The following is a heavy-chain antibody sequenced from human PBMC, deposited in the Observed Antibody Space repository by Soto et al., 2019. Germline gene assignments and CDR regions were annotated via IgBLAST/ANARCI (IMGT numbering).Heavy chain of an antibody. CDR2: IKSKTDGGAT. J-gene: IGHJ5*02. D-gene: IGHD3-22*01. CDR3: AKDRTAWEATMVVVVPPWFDP. V-gene: IGHV3-15*01. CDR1: GFTFSNAW. Sequence: PGGSLRLSCAATGFTFSNAWMSWVRQAPGKGLEWVGHIKSKTDGGATDYAAPVKGRFTISRDESKNTLYLQMNSLRAEDTAVYYCAKDRTAWEATMVVVVPPWFDPWGQGTLVTVSS.